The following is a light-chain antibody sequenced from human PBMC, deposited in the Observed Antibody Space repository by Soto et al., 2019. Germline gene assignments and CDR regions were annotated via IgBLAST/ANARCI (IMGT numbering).Light chain of an antibody. CDR1: QSVSSK. CDR2: GAS. CDR3: QHYSTWLWT. J-gene: IGKJ1*01. V-gene: IGKV3-15*01. Sequence: EIVMTQSPATLSVSPGERATLSCRASQSVSSKLAWYQQKPGQGPRFLIYGASTRATGIPVRFSGSGSGTEFTLTISSLQSEDFAVYYCQHYSTWLWTFGQGTKVEIK.